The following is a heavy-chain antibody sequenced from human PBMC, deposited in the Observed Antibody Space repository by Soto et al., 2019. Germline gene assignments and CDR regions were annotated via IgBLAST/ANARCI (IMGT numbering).Heavy chain of an antibody. CDR3: ARRIAVAGLIYYFDY. Sequence: GGSLRLSCAASGFTFSDYYMSWIRQAPGKGLEWVSYISSSSSYTNYADSVKGRFTISRDNAKNSLYLQMNSLRAEDTAVYYCARRIAVAGLIYYFDYWGQGTLVTVSS. D-gene: IGHD6-19*01. CDR1: GFTFSDYY. V-gene: IGHV3-11*06. J-gene: IGHJ4*02. CDR2: ISSSSSYT.